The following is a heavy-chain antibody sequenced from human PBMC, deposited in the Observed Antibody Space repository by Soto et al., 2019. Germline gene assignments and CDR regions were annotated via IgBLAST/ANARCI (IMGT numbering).Heavy chain of an antibody. V-gene: IGHV3-30-3*01. J-gene: IGHJ6*02. CDR3: AREFAGVRGVTRYYYGMDV. D-gene: IGHD3-10*01. CDR1: GFTFSSYA. CDR2: ISYDGSNK. Sequence: GGSLRLSCAASGFTFSSYAMHWVRQAPGKGLEWVAVISYDGSNKYYADSVKGRFTISRDNSKNTLYLQMNSLRAEDTAVYYSAREFAGVRGVTRYYYGMDVWGQGTTVTVSS.